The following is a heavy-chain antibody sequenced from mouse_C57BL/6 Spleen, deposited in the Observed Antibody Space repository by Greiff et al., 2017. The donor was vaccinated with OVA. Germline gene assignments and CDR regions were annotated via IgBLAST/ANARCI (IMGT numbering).Heavy chain of an antibody. Sequence: QVQLKQSGPELVKPGASVKISCKASGYAFSSSWMNWVKQRPGKGLEWIGRIYPGDGDTNYNGKFKGKATLTADKSSSTAYMQLSSLTSEDSAVYFCASRTGTSYWYFDVWGTGTTVTVSS. D-gene: IGHD4-1*01. CDR2: IYPGDGDT. J-gene: IGHJ1*03. CDR1: GYAFSSSW. CDR3: ASRTGTSYWYFDV. V-gene: IGHV1-82*01.